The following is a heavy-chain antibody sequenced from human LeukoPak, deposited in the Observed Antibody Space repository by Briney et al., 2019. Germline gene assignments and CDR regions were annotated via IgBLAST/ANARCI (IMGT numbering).Heavy chain of an antibody. Sequence: GGSLRLSCAASGFTFSSYEMNWVRQAPGKGLEWVSYISSSGSTIYCADSVKGRFTISRDNAKNSLYLQMNSLRAEDTAVYYCARTKAAAGTRVFDYWGQGTLVTVSS. CDR1: GFTFSSYE. V-gene: IGHV3-48*03. D-gene: IGHD6-13*01. CDR2: ISSSGSTI. J-gene: IGHJ4*02. CDR3: ARTKAAAGTRVFDY.